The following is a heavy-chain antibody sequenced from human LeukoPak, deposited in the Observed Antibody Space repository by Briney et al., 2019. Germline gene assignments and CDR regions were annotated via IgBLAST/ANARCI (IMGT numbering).Heavy chain of an antibody. CDR1: GFTFSSYG. Sequence: GGSLRLSCAASGFTFSSYGMHWVRQAPGKGLEWVAVISYDGSNKYYADSVKGRFTISRDNSKNTLYPQMNSLGAEDTAVYYCAKSVQLERRYYYYGMDVWGQGTTVTVSS. D-gene: IGHD1-1*01. V-gene: IGHV3-30*18. CDR3: AKSVQLERRYYYYGMDV. CDR2: ISYDGSNK. J-gene: IGHJ6*02.